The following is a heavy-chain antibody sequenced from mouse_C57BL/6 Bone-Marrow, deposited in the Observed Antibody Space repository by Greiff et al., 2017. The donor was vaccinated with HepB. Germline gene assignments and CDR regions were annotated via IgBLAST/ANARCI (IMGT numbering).Heavy chain of an antibody. CDR1: GYTFTNYW. D-gene: IGHD2-3*01. J-gene: IGHJ3*01. Sequence: QVQLQQSGAELVRPGTSVKMSCKASGYTFTNYWIGWAKQRPGHGLEWIGDIYPGGGYTNYNEKFKGKATLTADKSSSTAYMQFSSLTSEDSAIYDCARDEDGYLFAYWGQGTLVTVSA. CDR3: ARDEDGYLFAY. CDR2: IYPGGGYT. V-gene: IGHV1-63*01.